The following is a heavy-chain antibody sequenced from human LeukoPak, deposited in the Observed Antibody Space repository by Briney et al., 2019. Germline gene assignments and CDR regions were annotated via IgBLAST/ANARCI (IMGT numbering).Heavy chain of an antibody. Sequence: GASVKVSCKASGGTFSSYAISWVRQAPGQGLEWMGWVSAYNGNTNYAQKLQGRVTMTTDTSTSTAYMELRSLRSDDTAVYYCARDDRDFWSGSDYWGQGTLVTVSS. CDR2: VSAYNGNT. CDR3: ARDDRDFWSGSDY. CDR1: GGTFSSYA. J-gene: IGHJ4*02. D-gene: IGHD3-3*01. V-gene: IGHV1-18*01.